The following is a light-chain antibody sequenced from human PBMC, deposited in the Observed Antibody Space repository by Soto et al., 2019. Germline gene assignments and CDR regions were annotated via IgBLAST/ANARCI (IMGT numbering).Light chain of an antibody. V-gene: IGKV3-11*01. Sequence: IVLTQSSATLSLSPGKRASLSCRASQNISNYLIWYQQKPGQAPRLLIYDVSNRATGIPARFSGSGSGTDFTLTISSPEPEDFAVYYCQQRSNWPRTFGQGTKVDIK. CDR1: QNISNY. J-gene: IGKJ1*01. CDR3: QQRSNWPRT. CDR2: DVS.